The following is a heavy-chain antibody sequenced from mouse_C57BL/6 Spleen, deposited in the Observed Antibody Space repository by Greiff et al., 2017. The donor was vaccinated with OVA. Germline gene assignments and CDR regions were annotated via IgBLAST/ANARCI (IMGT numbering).Heavy chain of an antibody. J-gene: IGHJ2*01. CDR1: GFTFSSYA. Sequence: EVKLVESGGGLVKPGGSLKLSCAASGFTFSSYAMSWVRQTPEKRLAWVATISDGGSYTYYPDNVKGRFTISRDNAKNNLYLQMSHLKSEDTAMYYCAREGRRYLDYWGQGTTLTVSS. V-gene: IGHV5-4*01. CDR3: AREGRRYLDY. CDR2: ISDGGSYT. D-gene: IGHD3-3*01.